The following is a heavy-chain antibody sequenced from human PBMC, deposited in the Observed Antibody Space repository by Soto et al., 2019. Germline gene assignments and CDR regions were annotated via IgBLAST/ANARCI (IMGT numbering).Heavy chain of an antibody. CDR3: ASWPWDYYDSSGYYYFDY. CDR1: GFTFSSYW. V-gene: IGHV3-7*01. Sequence: HPGGSLRLSCAASGFTFSSYWMSWVRQAPGKGLEWVANIKQDGSEKYYVDSVKGRFTISRDNAKNSLYLQMNSLRAEDTAVYYCASWPWDYYDSSGYYYFDYWGQGTLVTVSS. CDR2: IKQDGSEK. D-gene: IGHD3-22*01. J-gene: IGHJ4*02.